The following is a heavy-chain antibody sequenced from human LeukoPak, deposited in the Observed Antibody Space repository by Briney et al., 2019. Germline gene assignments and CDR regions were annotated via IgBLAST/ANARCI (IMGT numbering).Heavy chain of an antibody. J-gene: IGHJ3*02. CDR2: IYPGDSDT. Sequence: GESLKISCKGSGYSFTSYWIGWVRQMPGKGLEWMGIIYPGDSDTRYSPSFQGQVTISADKSISTAYLQWSSLKASDTAIYYCAGPFHYDSSGFEAFDIWGQGTMVTVSS. V-gene: IGHV5-51*01. CDR3: AGPFHYDSSGFEAFDI. CDR1: GYSFTSYW. D-gene: IGHD3-22*01.